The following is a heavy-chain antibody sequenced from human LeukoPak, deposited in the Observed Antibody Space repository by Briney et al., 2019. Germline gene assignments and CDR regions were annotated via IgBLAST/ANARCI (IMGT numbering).Heavy chain of an antibody. V-gene: IGHV3-23*01. CDR3: AKDPCRFGEFEPSFDY. Sequence: GGSLRLSCAASGFTFSSYAMSWVRQAPGKGLEWVSAISGSGGSTYYADSVKGRFTISRDNSKNTLYLQMNSLRAEDTAVYYCAKDPCRFGEFEPSFDYWGQGTLVTVSS. CDR1: GFTFSSYA. CDR2: ISGSGGST. D-gene: IGHD3-10*01. J-gene: IGHJ4*02.